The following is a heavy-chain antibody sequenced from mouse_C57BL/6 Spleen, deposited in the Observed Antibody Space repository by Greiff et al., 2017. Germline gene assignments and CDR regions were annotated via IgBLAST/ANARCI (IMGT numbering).Heavy chain of an antibody. V-gene: IGHV1-64*01. CDR1: GYTFTSYW. CDR2: LHPNSGST. D-gene: IGHD3-2*02. J-gene: IGHJ2*01. CDR3: VTLDSSGYEFDY. Sequence: VQLQQPGAELVKPGASVKLSCKASGYTFTSYWMHWVKQRPGQGLEWIGMLHPNSGSTNYNEKFKSKATLTVDKSSSTAYMQLSSLTSEDSAVYYCVTLDSSGYEFDYWGQGTTLTVSS.